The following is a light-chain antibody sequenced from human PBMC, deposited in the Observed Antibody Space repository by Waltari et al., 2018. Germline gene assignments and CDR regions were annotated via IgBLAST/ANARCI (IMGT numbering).Light chain of an antibody. J-gene: IGKJ5*01. V-gene: IGKV3-11*01. Sequence: IVLTQSPATLSLSPGERATLPCRASQSVSSSLAWYQQKPGQAPRLLIYDASNTASGIPARFSGSGSGTDFTLTISSLEPEDFAVYYCQQRSNWITFGQGTRLDIK. CDR3: QQRSNWIT. CDR1: QSVSSS. CDR2: DAS.